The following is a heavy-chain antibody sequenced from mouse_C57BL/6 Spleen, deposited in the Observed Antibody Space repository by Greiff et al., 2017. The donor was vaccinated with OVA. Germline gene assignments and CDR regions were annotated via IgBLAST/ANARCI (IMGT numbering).Heavy chain of an antibody. V-gene: IGHV1-82*01. CDR1: GYAFSSSW. Sequence: QVQLQQSGPELVKPGASVKISCKASGYAFSSSWMNWVQQRPGKGLEWIGRIYPGDGDTNYNGKFKGKATMTADKSSSTAYKQLSSLTSEDAAVYFCARCGSYCDYWGQGTTLTVSA. CDR2: IYPGDGDT. CDR3: ARCGSYCDY. J-gene: IGHJ2*01.